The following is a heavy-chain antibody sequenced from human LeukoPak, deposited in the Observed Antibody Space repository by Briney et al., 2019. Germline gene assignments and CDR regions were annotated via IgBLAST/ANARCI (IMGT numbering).Heavy chain of an antibody. Sequence: ASVKVSCKASGYTFTGYYMHWVRQAPGQGLEWMGWINPNSGGTNYAQKFQGRVTMTRDTSISTAYMELSRLRSDDTAVYYCARERRPSIVRAMGGWFDPWGQGTLVTVSS. D-gene: IGHD1-26*01. J-gene: IGHJ5*02. CDR1: GYTFTGYY. CDR3: ARERRPSIVRAMGGWFDP. V-gene: IGHV1-2*02. CDR2: INPNSGGT.